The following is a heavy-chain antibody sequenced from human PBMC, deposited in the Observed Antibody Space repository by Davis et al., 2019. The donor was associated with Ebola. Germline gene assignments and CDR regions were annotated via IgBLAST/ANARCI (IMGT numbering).Heavy chain of an antibody. CDR1: GGSISSGGYY. CDR2: IYYSGST. Sequence: PSETLSLTCTVSGGSISSGGYYWSWIRQPPGKGLEWIANIYYSGSTNYNPSLKSRVTISVDTSKNQFSLKLSSVTAADTAVYYCARHVGYCTNGVCVMDVWGKGTTVTVSS. CDR3: ARHVGYCTNGVCVMDV. V-gene: IGHV4-61*08. J-gene: IGHJ6*03. D-gene: IGHD2-8*01.